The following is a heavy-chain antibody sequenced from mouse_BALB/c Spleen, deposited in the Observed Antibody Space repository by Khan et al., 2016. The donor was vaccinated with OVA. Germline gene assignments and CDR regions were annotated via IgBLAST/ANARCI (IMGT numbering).Heavy chain of an antibody. CDR1: GFTFTSYG. CDR2: ISSDSNTI. Sequence: EVQLVESGGGLVQSGGSRKLSCAASGFTFTSYGMHWIRQAPEKGLEWVAYISSDSNTIYYADTVKGRFTISRDNPKNTLFLQMTSLRSGDTAKYFCGTSYFHGYYFGYWGQGTTLTVSS. J-gene: IGHJ2*01. CDR3: GTSYFHGYYFGY. V-gene: IGHV5-17*02.